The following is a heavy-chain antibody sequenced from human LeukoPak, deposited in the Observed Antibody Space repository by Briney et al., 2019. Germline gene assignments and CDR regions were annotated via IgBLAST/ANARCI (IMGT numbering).Heavy chain of an antibody. D-gene: IGHD4-17*01. J-gene: IGHJ6*03. V-gene: IGHV3-20*04. Sequence: PGGSLRLSCAASGFTFDDYGMSWVRQAPGKGLEWVSGINWNGGSTGYADSVKGRFTISRDNSKNTLYLQMNSLRAEDTAVYYCARNGRRTGKTAYYGDYYYYYMDVWGKGTTVTVSS. CDR1: GFTFDDYG. CDR3: ARNGRRTGKTAYYGDYYYYYMDV. CDR2: INWNGGST.